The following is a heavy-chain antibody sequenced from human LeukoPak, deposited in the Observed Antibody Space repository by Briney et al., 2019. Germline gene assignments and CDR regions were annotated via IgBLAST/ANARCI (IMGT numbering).Heavy chain of an antibody. Sequence: ASVKVSCETPGYTFTDSYIHWVWQAPGQGLEWVGWINPDSGYTTYAQKFQGRVTLTRDTSINTAYMELSRLTSDDTAVYYCANAHGTPVYSSGWHNFDYWGQGTLVTVSS. CDR2: INPDSGYT. CDR3: ANAHGTPVYSSGWHNFDY. D-gene: IGHD6-19*01. J-gene: IGHJ4*02. V-gene: IGHV1-2*02. CDR1: GYTFTDSY.